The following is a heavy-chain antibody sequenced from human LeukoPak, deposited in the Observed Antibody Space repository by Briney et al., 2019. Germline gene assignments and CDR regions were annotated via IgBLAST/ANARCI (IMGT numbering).Heavy chain of an antibody. Sequence: SQTLSLTCTVSGGSISSGGCYWSWIRQHPGKGLEWIGYIYYSGSTNYNPSLKSRVTISVDTSKNQFSLKLSSVTAADTAVYYCARHTRAAAGKRPTQVWFVPWGQGTLVTVSS. V-gene: IGHV4-31*03. CDR1: GGSISSGGCY. J-gene: IGHJ5*02. CDR3: ARHTRAAAGKRPTQVWFVP. D-gene: IGHD6-13*01. CDR2: IYYSGST.